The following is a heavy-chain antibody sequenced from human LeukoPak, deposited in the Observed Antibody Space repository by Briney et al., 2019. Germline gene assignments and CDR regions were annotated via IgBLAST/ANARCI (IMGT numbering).Heavy chain of an antibody. V-gene: IGHV1-46*01. J-gene: IGHJ4*02. D-gene: IGHD6-13*01. Sequence: ASVKVSCKASGYTFTSYYKHWVRQDPAPALEWMGIINPSGGSTSYAQKFQGRVTMTRDMSPSTVYMELSSLRSEDTAVYYCARDLNGRGAAAGRAPGYWGQGTLVTVSS. CDR2: INPSGGST. CDR3: ARDLNGRGAAAGRAPGY. CDR1: GYTFTSYY.